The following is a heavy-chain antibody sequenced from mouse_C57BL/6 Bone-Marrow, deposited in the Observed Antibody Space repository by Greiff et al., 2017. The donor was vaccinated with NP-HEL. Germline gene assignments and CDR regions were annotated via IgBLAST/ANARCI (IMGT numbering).Heavy chain of an antibody. V-gene: IGHV5-6*01. CDR3: ARHEDYYGTYCFDY. CDR2: ISSGGSYT. Sequence: EVKVVESGGDLVKPGGSLKLSCAASGFTFSSYGMSWVRQTPDKRLEWVATISSGGSYTYYPDSVKGRFTISRENAKNTLYLQMSSLKSEDTAMYYCARHEDYYGTYCFDYWGQGTLVTVSA. J-gene: IGHJ3*01. D-gene: IGHD1-1*01. CDR1: GFTFSSYG.